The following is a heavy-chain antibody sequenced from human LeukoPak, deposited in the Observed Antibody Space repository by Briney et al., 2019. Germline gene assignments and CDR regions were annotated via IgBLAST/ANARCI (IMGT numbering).Heavy chain of an antibody. J-gene: IGHJ6*03. D-gene: IGHD6-19*01. CDR3: ARLAVAGSFYYYYYMDV. V-gene: IGHV3-7*01. Sequence: YPGGSLRLSCAASGFTFSSYWMSWVRQAPGKGLVWVASIKEDGSETSYVDAVKGRFTISRDNAKNSLYLQMNRLRAEDTAVYYCARLAVAGSFYYYYYMDVWGKGTTVTISS. CDR2: IKEDGSET. CDR1: GFTFSSYW.